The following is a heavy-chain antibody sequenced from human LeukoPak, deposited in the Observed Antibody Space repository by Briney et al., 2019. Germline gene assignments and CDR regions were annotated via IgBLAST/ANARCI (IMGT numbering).Heavy chain of an antibody. Sequence: SETLSLTCAVYGGSFSGYYWSWIRQPPGKGLEWIGEINHSGSTNYNPFLKSRVTISVDTSKNQFSLKLSSVTAADTAVYYCARPAGGSGRRLNWFDPWGQGTLVTVSS. CDR3: ARPAGGSGRRLNWFDP. V-gene: IGHV4-34*01. CDR2: INHSGST. CDR1: GGSFSGYY. J-gene: IGHJ5*02. D-gene: IGHD3-10*01.